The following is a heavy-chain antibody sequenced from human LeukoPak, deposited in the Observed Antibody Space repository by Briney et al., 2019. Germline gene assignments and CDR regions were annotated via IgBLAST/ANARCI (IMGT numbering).Heavy chain of an antibody. D-gene: IGHD3-10*01. Sequence: GESLKISCKGSGYSLTSYWIGWVRQMPGKGLEWMGIIYPGDSDTRYSPSFQGQVTISADKSISTAYLQWSSLKASDTAMYYCVRGSAVGWLHFQHWGQGTLVTVSS. CDR1: GYSLTSYW. CDR3: VRGSAVGWLHFQH. V-gene: IGHV5-51*01. J-gene: IGHJ1*01. CDR2: IYPGDSDT.